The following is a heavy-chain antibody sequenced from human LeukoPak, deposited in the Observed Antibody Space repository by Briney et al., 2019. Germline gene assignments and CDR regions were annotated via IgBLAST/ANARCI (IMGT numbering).Heavy chain of an antibody. CDR2: IYYSGST. V-gene: IGHV4-59*01. CDR1: GGSISSYY. J-gene: IGHJ6*03. CDR3: ARGPRDRIAAPYYYYMDV. Sequence: SETLSLTCTVSGGSISSYYWSWIRQPPGKGLEWIGYIYYSGSTNYNPSLKSRVTISVDTSKNQFSLKLSSVTAADTAVYYCARGPRDRIAAPYYYYMDVWSKGTTVTVSS. D-gene: IGHD6-13*01.